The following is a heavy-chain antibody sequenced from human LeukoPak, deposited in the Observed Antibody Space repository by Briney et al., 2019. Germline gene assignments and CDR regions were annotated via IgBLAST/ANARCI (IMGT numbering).Heavy chain of an antibody. CDR3: ARAYSSSYFDY. CDR2: INHSGST. J-gene: IGHJ4*02. CDR1: GGSFSGYY. V-gene: IGHV4-34*01. D-gene: IGHD6-6*01. Sequence: SETLSLTCAVYGGSFSGYYWSWIRQPPGKGLEWIGEINHSGSTNYNPSLKSRVTISVDTSKNQFSLKLSFVTAADTAVYYCARAYSSSYFDYWGQGTLVTVSS.